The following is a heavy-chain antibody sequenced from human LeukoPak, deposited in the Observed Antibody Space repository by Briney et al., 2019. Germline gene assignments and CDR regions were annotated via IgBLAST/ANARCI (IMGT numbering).Heavy chain of an antibody. V-gene: IGHV4-59*01. Sequence: SETLSLTCSVSGGSISSYYWSWIRQPPGKGLEWIGYIYYSGRTNYNPSLKSRVTISVDTSKNQFSLKLSSVTAADTAVYYCARAVAGKNYYYYYYMDVWGKGTTVTISS. CDR3: ARAVAGKNYYYYYYMDV. J-gene: IGHJ6*03. D-gene: IGHD6-19*01. CDR2: IYYSGRT. CDR1: GGSISSYY.